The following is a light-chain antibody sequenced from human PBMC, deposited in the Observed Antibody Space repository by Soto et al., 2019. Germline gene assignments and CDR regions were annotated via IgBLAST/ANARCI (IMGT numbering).Light chain of an antibody. Sequence: QAVVTQEPSLTVSPGGTVTLTCGSSTGAVTSGHFPYWFQQRPGQAPRTLIYDTTIRHFWTPARFSGSLLGVKAALTLSGAQPEDEAEYNCLLSYSGARVFGGGTKLTVL. CDR2: DTT. V-gene: IGLV7-46*01. CDR3: LLSYSGARV. CDR1: TGAVTSGHF. J-gene: IGLJ3*02.